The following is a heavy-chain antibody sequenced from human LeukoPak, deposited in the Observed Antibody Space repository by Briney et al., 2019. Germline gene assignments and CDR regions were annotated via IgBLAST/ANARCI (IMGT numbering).Heavy chain of an antibody. Sequence: ASVKVSCKASEYTFTTYDINWVRQASGQGLEWMGWMNPNSGNTQYAQKFQGRVTMTRNTSISTAYMELSSLTSEDTAVYYCARVRDCSSTTCFRSRGNWSDPWGQGTLVIVSS. J-gene: IGHJ5*02. CDR2: MNPNSGNT. V-gene: IGHV1-8*01. CDR1: EYTFTTYD. D-gene: IGHD2-2*01. CDR3: ARVRDCSSTTCFRSRGNWSDP.